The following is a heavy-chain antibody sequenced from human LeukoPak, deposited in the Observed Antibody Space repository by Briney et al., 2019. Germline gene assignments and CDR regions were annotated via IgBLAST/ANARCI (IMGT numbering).Heavy chain of an antibody. J-gene: IGHJ4*02. Sequence: ASVKVSCKASGYTFTSYDINWVRQATGQGLEWMGRMNPNSGNTGYAQKFQGSVTMTRNTSISTAYMELSSLRSEDTAVYYCARGGTAVKNDFDYRGQGTLVTVSS. V-gene: IGHV1-8*01. CDR1: GYTFTSYD. CDR2: MNPNSGNT. D-gene: IGHD4-17*01. CDR3: ARGGTAVKNDFDY.